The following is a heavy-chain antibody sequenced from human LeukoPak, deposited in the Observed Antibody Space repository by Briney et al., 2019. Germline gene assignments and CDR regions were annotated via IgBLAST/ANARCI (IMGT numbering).Heavy chain of an antibody. CDR3: ASCCSSSEYFYFMDV. CDR1: RFTFSDHY. V-gene: IGHV3-72*01. J-gene: IGHJ6*03. CDR2: MRNKANNDTT. Sequence: GGSLRLSCAASRFTFSDHYMDWVRQAPGKARECVGRMRNKANNDTTEYAESVKGRFTISRDDSNNSLYLQMNSLKTEDTAVYYCASCCSSSEYFYFMDVWGTGTTVTVSS. D-gene: IGHD2-2*01.